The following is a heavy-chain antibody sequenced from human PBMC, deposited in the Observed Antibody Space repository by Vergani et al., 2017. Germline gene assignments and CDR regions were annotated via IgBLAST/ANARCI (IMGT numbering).Heavy chain of an antibody. CDR3: ARAVSTTVGDTPGY. CDR2: VSGSSATP. V-gene: IGHV3-23*01. J-gene: IGHJ4*02. D-gene: IGHD4-23*01. Sequence: EVQLLESGGGLVQPGGSLRLSCEASGFSFPGYAMSWVRQAPGKGLEWVSSVSGSSATPYYADSVKGRFIISRDNSKDTLYLQMNSLRAEDTAVYYCARAVSTTVGDTPGYWGQGTLVTVAS. CDR1: GFSFPGYA.